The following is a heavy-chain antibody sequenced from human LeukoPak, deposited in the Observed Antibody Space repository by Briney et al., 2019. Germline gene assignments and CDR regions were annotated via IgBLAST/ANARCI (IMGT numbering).Heavy chain of an antibody. CDR2: ISANGGST. Sequence: GGSLRLSCSASGFIISNYAMHWVRQAPGKGLEYLSAISANGGSTYYADSVKGRFTISRDNSRNTLNLQMSSLRAEDTAIYHCLKDLYKGDSSSWYYFHYWGQGTLVTVSS. D-gene: IGHD6-13*01. CDR3: LKDLYKGDSSSWYYFHY. CDR1: GFIISNYA. J-gene: IGHJ4*02. V-gene: IGHV3-64D*06.